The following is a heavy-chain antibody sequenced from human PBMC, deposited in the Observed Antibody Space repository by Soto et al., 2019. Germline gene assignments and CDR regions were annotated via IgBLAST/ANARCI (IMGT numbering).Heavy chain of an antibody. CDR2: IFYLVSS. CDR3: ARHSLALRKNNWFDP. CDR1: CDSIISSDFY. D-gene: IGHD3-3*02. V-gene: IGHV4-39*01. J-gene: IGHJ5*02. Sequence: SETLSLTCTVPCDSIISSDFYWGWVRQPPGKGLEWIGSIFYLVSSYYNPSLKSRVTMSVDTSKNQFSLRLRSVTAADTALYFCARHSLALRKNNWFDPWGQGIMVTVSS.